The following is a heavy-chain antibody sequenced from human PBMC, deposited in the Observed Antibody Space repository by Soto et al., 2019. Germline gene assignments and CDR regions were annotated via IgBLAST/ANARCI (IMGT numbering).Heavy chain of an antibody. Sequence: QVQLQQTGPGLVKPSEPLSLTCTVSGGSISSYQCSWIRPPTGKGLEWIGYIYYSGSTNYNPSLKRRVNISVDPSKNQCSLKLSSVTAAETAVYYCARLTGYYYMDVWGKGTTVTVSS. CDR3: ARLTGYYYMDV. CDR2: IYYSGST. J-gene: IGHJ6*03. CDR1: GGSISSYQ. D-gene: IGHD3-10*01. V-gene: IGHV4-59*08.